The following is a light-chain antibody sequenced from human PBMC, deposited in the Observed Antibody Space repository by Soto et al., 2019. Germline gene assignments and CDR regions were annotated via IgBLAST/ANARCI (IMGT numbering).Light chain of an antibody. V-gene: IGKV4-1*01. CDR2: CAS. Sequence: DIVMTQSPDSLAVSLGEGATINCKSSQSVLYSSNNKNYLAWYQQKPGQPPKLLIYCASTRESGVPDRFSGSGSGTDFTLTISSLQAEDVAVYYCQQYYSTPSWTFGQGTKVEIK. J-gene: IGKJ1*01. CDR1: QSVLYSSNNKNY. CDR3: QQYYSTPSWT.